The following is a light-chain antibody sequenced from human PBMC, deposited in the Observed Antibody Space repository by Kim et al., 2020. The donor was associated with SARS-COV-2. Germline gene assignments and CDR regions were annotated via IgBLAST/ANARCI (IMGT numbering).Light chain of an antibody. CDR3: AAWDDSLTVL. V-gene: IGLV1-44*01. CDR2: SDN. J-gene: IGLJ2*01. CDR1: TSNVGRNT. Sequence: QSVLTQPPSASGTPGQRVIISCSGSTSNVGRNTVNWYQQVPGTAPKLLIYSDNQRPSGVPDRFSGSKSGTSASLAISGLQSEDEADYYCAAWDDSLTVLFGGGTQLTVL.